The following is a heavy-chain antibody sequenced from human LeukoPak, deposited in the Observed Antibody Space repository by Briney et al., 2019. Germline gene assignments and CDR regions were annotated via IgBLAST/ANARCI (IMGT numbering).Heavy chain of an antibody. J-gene: IGHJ4*02. D-gene: IGHD5-18*01. V-gene: IGHV3-23*01. CDR2: ISGSGGST. CDR1: GFTFSSYA. CDR3: AGSLDTAMVLAYSGY. Sequence: PGGSLRLSCAASGFTFSSYAMSWVRQAPGKGLEWVSAISGSGGSTYYADSVKGRFTISRDNSKNTLYLQMNSLRAEDTAVYYCAGSLDTAMVLAYSGYWGQGTLVPVSS.